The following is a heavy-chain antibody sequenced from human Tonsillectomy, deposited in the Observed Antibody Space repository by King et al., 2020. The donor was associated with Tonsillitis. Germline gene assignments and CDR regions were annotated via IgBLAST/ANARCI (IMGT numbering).Heavy chain of an antibody. V-gene: IGHV3-7*04. D-gene: IGHD2-2*01. CDR2: IKQDGSEK. CDR3: ARDRLIVVVPAAGLKDY. Sequence: VQLVESGGGLVQPGGSLRLSCAASGFTFSSYWMSWVRQAPGKGLEWVANIKQDGSEKYYVDSVKGRFTISRDNAKNSLYLQMNSLRAEETAVYYCARDRLIVVVPAAGLKDYWGQGTLVTVSS. CDR1: GFTFSSYW. J-gene: IGHJ4*02.